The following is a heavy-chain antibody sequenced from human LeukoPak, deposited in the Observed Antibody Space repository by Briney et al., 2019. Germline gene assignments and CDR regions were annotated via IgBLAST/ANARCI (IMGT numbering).Heavy chain of an antibody. V-gene: IGHV4-39*07. CDR3: ARDRSPRLGLLLDY. Sequence: PSETLSLTCTVSGGSLSISSYYWGWIRQPPGKGLGWIGSIYYSGSTYYNPSLKSRVTISVDTSKNQFSLKLSSVTAADTAVYYCARDRSPRLGLLLDYWGQGTLVTVSS. D-gene: IGHD3-22*01. J-gene: IGHJ4*02. CDR1: GGSLSISSYY. CDR2: IYYSGST.